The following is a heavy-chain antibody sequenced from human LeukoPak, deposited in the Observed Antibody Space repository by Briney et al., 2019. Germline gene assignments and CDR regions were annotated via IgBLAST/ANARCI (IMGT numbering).Heavy chain of an antibody. CDR3: ARAPDDYYGSGSYYFDY. Sequence: GGSLRLSCAASGFTFSSYWMSWVRQAPGKGLEWVANIKQDGSEKHYVDSVKGRFTISRDNSKNSVYLQMNSLRAEDTAVYYCARAPDDYYGSGSYYFDYWGQGTLVTVSS. V-gene: IGHV3-7*01. CDR2: IKQDGSEK. D-gene: IGHD3-10*01. J-gene: IGHJ4*02. CDR1: GFTFSSYW.